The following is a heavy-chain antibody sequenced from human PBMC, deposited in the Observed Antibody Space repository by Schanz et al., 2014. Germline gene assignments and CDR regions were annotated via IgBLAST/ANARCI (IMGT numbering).Heavy chain of an antibody. V-gene: IGHV1-18*01. CDR3: ARVHIATYHYNSPGAFDI. CDR2: INAHTGNT. CDR1: GYIFGSHG. Sequence: QLMQSGSEVRKPGASVKVSCKASGYIFGSHGMTWVRQAPGQGPELMGWINAHTGNTQYAQKFQGRVNMTRDTVTTTVHLELTRLRTDDTAIYYCARVHIATYHYNSPGAFDIWGRGTRXTVSS. J-gene: IGHJ3*02. D-gene: IGHD3-10*01.